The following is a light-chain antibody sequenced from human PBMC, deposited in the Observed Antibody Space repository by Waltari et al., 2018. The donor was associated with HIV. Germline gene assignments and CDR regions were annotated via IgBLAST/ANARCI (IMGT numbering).Light chain of an antibody. V-gene: IGLV2-14*01. CDR3: SSYTSSSTYV. CDR2: EVT. CDR1: SSDVGAYKY. Sequence: QSALTQPASVSGSPGQSITISCTGTSSDVGAYKYVSWYQQHPGKAPKLMIYEVTYRPSGVSNRFSGSKSGNTASLTISGLQAEDEADYYCSSYTSSSTYVFGTGTKVTVL. J-gene: IGLJ1*01.